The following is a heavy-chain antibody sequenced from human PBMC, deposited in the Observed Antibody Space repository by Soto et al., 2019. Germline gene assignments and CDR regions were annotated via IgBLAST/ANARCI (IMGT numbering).Heavy chain of an antibody. CDR1: GGSISSSSYY. CDR3: ARGPDGYYLDWYFEL. CDR2: SYYSGST. D-gene: IGHD5-12*01. Sequence: QRQLQESGPGLVKPSETLSLTCTVSGGSISSSSYYWGWIRQPPGKGLEWIGCSYYSGSTYYNPSLKSRVTISVVTSESPFSLQLSSVNAADTALYDGARGPDGYYLDWYFELWVRCPLVSVCS. J-gene: IGHJ2*01. V-gene: IGHV4-39*01.